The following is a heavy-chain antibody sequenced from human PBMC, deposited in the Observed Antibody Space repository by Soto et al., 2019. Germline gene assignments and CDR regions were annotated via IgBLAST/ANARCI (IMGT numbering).Heavy chain of an antibody. D-gene: IGHD3-22*01. J-gene: IGHJ4*02. V-gene: IGHV3-23*01. CDR2: ISDDGGAT. Sequence: EVQLLESGGELVQRGGSLRLSCVASGFTFSRSAMTWVRQAPGQGLEWVSGISDDGGATYYADSVKGRFTISRDTSENTLFLLMNSLRAEDTAVYYCAHGKGHDSSGYYHPVADYWGQGTLVTVSS. CDR1: GFTFSRSA. CDR3: AHGKGHDSSGYYHPVADY.